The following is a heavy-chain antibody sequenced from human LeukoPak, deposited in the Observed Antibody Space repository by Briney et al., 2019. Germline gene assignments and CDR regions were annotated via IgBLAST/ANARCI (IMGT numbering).Heavy chain of an antibody. CDR1: GFTFGDYA. D-gene: IGHD2-2*01. V-gene: IGHV3-49*04. Sequence: PGGSLRLSCTASGFTFGDYAMSWVRQAPGKGLEWVGFIRSKAYGGTTEYAASVKGRFTISRDDSKSIAYLQMNSLKTEDTAVYYCTRACSQLPCFDYWGQGTLVTVSS. CDR3: TRACSQLPCFDY. J-gene: IGHJ4*02. CDR2: IRSKAYGGTT.